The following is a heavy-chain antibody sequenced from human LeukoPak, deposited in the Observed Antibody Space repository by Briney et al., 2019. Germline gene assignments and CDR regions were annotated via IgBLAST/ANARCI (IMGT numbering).Heavy chain of an antibody. Sequence: SETLSLTCTVSGGSISSYYWSWIRQPPGKGLEWIGYIYTSGSTNYNPSLKSRVTISVDTSKNQFSLKLSSVTAADTAVYYCVRHPHSNYGASYYFDYWGQGTLVTVSS. CDR3: VRHPHSNYGASYYFDY. V-gene: IGHV4-4*09. D-gene: IGHD4-11*01. CDR2: IYTSGST. CDR1: GGSISSYY. J-gene: IGHJ4*02.